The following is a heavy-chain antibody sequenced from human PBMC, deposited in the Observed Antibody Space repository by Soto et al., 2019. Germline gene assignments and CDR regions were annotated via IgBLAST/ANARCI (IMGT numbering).Heavy chain of an antibody. V-gene: IGHV4-39*01. J-gene: IGHJ4*02. D-gene: IGHD6-13*01. CDR2: IYFSGST. Sequence: PSETLSLTCTVSGGSISSSGYSWGWIRQPPGKGLEWIGTIYFSGSTYYNPSLKSRVTMSVDTSKNQFSLKLSSVTAADTAVYYCARHWGRGAAGTCYNWGQGTLVTVSS. CDR1: GGSISSSGYS. CDR3: ARHWGRGAAGTCYN.